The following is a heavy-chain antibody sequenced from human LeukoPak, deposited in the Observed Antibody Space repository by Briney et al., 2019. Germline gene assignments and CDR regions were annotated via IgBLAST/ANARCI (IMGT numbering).Heavy chain of an antibody. J-gene: IGHJ4*02. CDR3: ARGYSNYPWDY. V-gene: IGHV4-34*01. D-gene: IGHD4-11*01. CDR2: INHSGST. CDR1: GGSFSGYY. Sequence: SETLSLTCAVYGGSFSGYYWSWIRQPPGKGLEWIGEINHSGSTNYNPSLKSRVTISVDTSKNQFSLKLSSVTAADTAVYYCARGYSNYPWDYWGQGTLVTVFS.